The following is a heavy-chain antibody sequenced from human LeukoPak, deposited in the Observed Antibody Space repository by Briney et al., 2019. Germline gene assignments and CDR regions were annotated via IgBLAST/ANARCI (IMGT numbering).Heavy chain of an antibody. Sequence: SETLSLTCAVSGYSISSGYYWSWIRQPPGKGLEWIANIYHSGNTYYNPSLKSRVTISVDTSKNQFSLKLTSVTAADTAVYYCARLSHDYGDYWGQGTLVTVSS. CDR1: GYSISSGYY. V-gene: IGHV4-38-2*01. D-gene: IGHD3-16*01. CDR3: ARLSHDYGDY. CDR2: IYHSGNT. J-gene: IGHJ4*02.